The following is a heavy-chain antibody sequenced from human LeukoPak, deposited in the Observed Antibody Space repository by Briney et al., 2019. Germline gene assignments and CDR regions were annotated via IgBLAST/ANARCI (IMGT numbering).Heavy chain of an antibody. CDR2: ISGSGGST. CDR3: ASDLYYYDSSGYRPDY. CDR1: GFSLSSYA. D-gene: IGHD3-22*01. Sequence: PGGSLRLSCEASGFSLSSYAFHWVRQAPGKGLEWVSAISGSGGSTYYADSVKGRFTISRDNSKNTLYLQMNSLRAEDTAVYYCASDLYYYDSSGYRPDYWGQGTLVTVSS. J-gene: IGHJ4*02. V-gene: IGHV3-23*01.